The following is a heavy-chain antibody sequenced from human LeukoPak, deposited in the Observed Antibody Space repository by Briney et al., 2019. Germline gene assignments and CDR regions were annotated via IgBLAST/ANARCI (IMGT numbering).Heavy chain of an antibody. CDR1: GFTFSSYA. J-gene: IGHJ4*02. CDR3: ARGGFDAADYDILTGNYNVDTTGLWDY. Sequence: PGRSLRLSCAASGFTFSSYAMHWVRQAPGKGLEWVAVISYDGSNKYYADSVKGRFTISRDNSKNTLYLQMNSLRAEDTAVYYCARGGFDAADYDILTGNYNVDTTGLWDYWGQGTLVTVSS. V-gene: IGHV3-30*01. D-gene: IGHD3-9*01. CDR2: ISYDGSNK.